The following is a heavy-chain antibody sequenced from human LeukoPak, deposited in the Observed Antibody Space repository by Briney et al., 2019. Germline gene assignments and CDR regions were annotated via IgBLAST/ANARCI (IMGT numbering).Heavy chain of an antibody. Sequence: GGSLRLSCAASGFTFSSYGMHWVRQAPGKGLEWVAVISYDGSNKYYADSVKGRFTISRDNSKNTLYLQMNSLRAEDTAVYYCAKAGHSYVQRHYFDYWGQGTLVTVSS. CDR1: GFTFSSYG. V-gene: IGHV3-30*18. D-gene: IGHD5-18*01. CDR3: AKAGHSYVQRHYFDY. J-gene: IGHJ4*02. CDR2: ISYDGSNK.